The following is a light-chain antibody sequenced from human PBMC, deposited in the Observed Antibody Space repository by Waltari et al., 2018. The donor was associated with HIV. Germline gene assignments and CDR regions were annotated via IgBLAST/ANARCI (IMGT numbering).Light chain of an antibody. J-gene: IGKJ3*01. Sequence: DIQMTQSPSTLSASVGNRVTITCRASQSISSWLAWYQQKPGKAPKLLIYKASSLESGVPSRFSGSESGTEFTLTVSSLQPDDFATYYCQHYNSYPFTFGPGTKVDIK. CDR1: QSISSW. CDR3: QHYNSYPFT. V-gene: IGKV1-5*03. CDR2: KAS.